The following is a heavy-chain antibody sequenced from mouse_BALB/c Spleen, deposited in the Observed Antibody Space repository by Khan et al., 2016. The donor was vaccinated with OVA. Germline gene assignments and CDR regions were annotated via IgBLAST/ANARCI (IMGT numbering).Heavy chain of an antibody. J-gene: IGHJ3*01. Sequence: EVQLQESGPGLVKPSQSLSLTCTVTGYSITSDYAWNWIRQFPGNRLEWMGYINYSGSTSKKPSLKSRMSISRDTPKNQIFLPLNSVTTEDTATYDCGRGRSYWGQGTLVTVSA. CDR3: GRGRSY. V-gene: IGHV3-2*02. CDR2: INYSGST. CDR1: GYSITSDYA.